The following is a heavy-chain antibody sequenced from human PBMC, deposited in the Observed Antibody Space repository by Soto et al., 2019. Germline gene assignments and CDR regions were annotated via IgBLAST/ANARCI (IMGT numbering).Heavy chain of an antibody. D-gene: IGHD2-15*01. CDR2: IYYSGST. CDR1: GGSISSYY. V-gene: IGHV4-59*12. J-gene: IGHJ4*02. CDR3: ARGEVVALGY. Sequence: PSETLSLTCTVSGGSISSYYWSWIRQPPGKGLEWIGYIYYSGSTYYNPSLKSRVTILVDRSKNQFSLKLSSVTAADTAVYYCARGEVVALGYWGQGTLVTVSS.